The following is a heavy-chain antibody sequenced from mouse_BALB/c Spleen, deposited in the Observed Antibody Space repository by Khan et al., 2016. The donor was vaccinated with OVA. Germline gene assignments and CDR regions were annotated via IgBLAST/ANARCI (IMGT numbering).Heavy chain of an antibody. V-gene: IGHV1S41*01. Sequence: DLVKPGASVKLSCKVSGYTFTSYWINWIKQRPGQGLEWTGHISSGSGSPHYNKMVTVKPILTANTSSTTAYFQLSSLPSDDFAAYVYARSDYYRSGRCAMDYWGQGTSVTVSS. CDR3: ARSDYYRSGRCAMDY. D-gene: IGHD1-1*01. CDR2: ISSGSGSP. CDR1: GYTFTSYW. J-gene: IGHJ4*01.